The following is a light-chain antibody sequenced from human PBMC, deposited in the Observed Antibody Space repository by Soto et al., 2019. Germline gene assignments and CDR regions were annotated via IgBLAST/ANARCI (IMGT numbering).Light chain of an antibody. CDR2: SNS. Sequence: QSVLTQPPSASGTPGQRVTISCSGSRSNIGSNTVNWYQQLPGTAPQLLIYSNSQRPSGVPDRFSGSKSGTSASLAISGLQSEDEADYYCAAWDDSLKGVIFGGGTNSPS. V-gene: IGLV1-44*01. CDR3: AAWDDSLKGVI. CDR1: RSNIGSNT. J-gene: IGLJ2*01.